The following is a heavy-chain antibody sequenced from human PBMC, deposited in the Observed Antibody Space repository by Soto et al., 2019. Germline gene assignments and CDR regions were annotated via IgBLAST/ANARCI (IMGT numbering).Heavy chain of an antibody. D-gene: IGHD3-3*01. V-gene: IGHV4-4*07. Sequence: SLTCTVSGGSISSYYWSWIRQPAGKGLGWIGRIYTSGSTNYNPSLKSRVTMSVDTSKNQFSLKLSSVTAADTAVYYCARDRSRTYYDFWSGYYIGYYGMDVWGQGTTVTVSS. CDR1: GGSISSYY. J-gene: IGHJ6*02. CDR3: ARDRSRTYYDFWSGYYIGYYGMDV. CDR2: IYTSGST.